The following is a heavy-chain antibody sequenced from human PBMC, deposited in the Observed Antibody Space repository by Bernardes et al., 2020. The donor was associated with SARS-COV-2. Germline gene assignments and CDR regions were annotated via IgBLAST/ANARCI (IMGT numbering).Heavy chain of an antibody. CDR2: ISSDGRTI. V-gene: IGHV3-74*03. D-gene: IGHD4-17*01. J-gene: IGHJ6*02. CDR1: GFTFGSYW. CDR3: AKEDYGDYGLVMYYYYGMDV. Sequence: GGSLRLSCAASGFTFGSYWMHWVSQAPGKGLVWVSRISSDGRTITYADSVKGRFTISRDNSKNTLYLEMNSLRAEDTAIYYCAKEDYGDYGLVMYYYYGMDVWGQGTTVTVSS.